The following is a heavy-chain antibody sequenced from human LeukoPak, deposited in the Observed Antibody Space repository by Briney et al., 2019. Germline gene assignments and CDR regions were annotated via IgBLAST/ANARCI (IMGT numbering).Heavy chain of an antibody. CDR2: INPNSGGT. V-gene: IGHV1-2*04. Sequence: ASVKVSCKASGYTFTGYYMHWVRQAPGQGLEWMGWINPNSGGTNYAQKFQGWVTMTRDTSISTAYLQWSSLKASDTAMYYCARRDGYSYGNWGQGTLVTVSS. CDR3: ARRDGYSYGN. J-gene: IGHJ4*02. D-gene: IGHD5-18*01. CDR1: GYTFTGYY.